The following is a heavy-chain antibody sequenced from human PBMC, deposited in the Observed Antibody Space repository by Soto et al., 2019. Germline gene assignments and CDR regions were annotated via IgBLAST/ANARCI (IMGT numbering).Heavy chain of an antibody. D-gene: IGHD3-9*01. CDR1: GFTFSSYE. Sequence: HPGGSLRLSCAASGFTFSSYEMNWVRQAPGKGLEWVSYISSSGSTIYYADSVKGRFTISRDNAKNSLYLQMNSLRAEDTAVYYCARGPSLTRIYYYYGMDVWGQGTTVTVSS. CDR2: ISSSGSTI. V-gene: IGHV3-48*03. CDR3: ARGPSLTRIYYYYGMDV. J-gene: IGHJ6*02.